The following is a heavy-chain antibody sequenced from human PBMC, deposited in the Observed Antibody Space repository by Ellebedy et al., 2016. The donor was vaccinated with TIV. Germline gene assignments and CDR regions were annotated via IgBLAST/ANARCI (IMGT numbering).Heavy chain of an antibody. V-gene: IGHV6-1*01. D-gene: IGHD3-10*01. CDR1: GDTLSSNSAA. J-gene: IGHJ4*02. CDR2: TYYRSKWSN. Sequence: SQTLSLTCXISGDTLSSNSAAWNWIRQSPSRGLEWLGRTYYRSKWSNDYAGSVKSRITINPDTSTNHFSLQLNSVTPEDTAVYYCARTGDRGGAFDYWGQGTLVTVSS. CDR3: ARTGDRGGAFDY.